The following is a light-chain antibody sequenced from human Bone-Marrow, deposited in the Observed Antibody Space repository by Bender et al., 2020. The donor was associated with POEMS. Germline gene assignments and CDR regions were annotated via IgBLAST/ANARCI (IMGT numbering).Light chain of an antibody. CDR1: ALSKRH. V-gene: IGLV3-25*03. Sequence: SYELTHPPSVSVSPGQTARITCPGDALSKRHSYWFQQRPGQAPVLIIYQDTERPSGIPERISGSTSGTTVTLTISRVLAEDEGDYYCQSTDDTAWVFGGGTRLTVL. CDR2: QDT. CDR3: QSTDDTAWV. J-gene: IGLJ3*02.